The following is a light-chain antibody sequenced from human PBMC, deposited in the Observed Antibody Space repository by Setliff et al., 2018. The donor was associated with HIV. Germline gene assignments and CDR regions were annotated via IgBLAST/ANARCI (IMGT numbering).Light chain of an antibody. CDR3: CSYASTGSFV. CDR2: EVS. J-gene: IGLJ1*01. Sequence: QSALTQPASVSGSPGQSITISCAGTSSDVGSYNFVSCYQQHPGKAPKLIIYEVSKWPSGVSNHFSGSKSGNTASLTISGLQTEDEAEYYCCSYASTGSFVFGTGTKVTVL. V-gene: IGLV2-23*02. CDR1: SSDVGSYNF.